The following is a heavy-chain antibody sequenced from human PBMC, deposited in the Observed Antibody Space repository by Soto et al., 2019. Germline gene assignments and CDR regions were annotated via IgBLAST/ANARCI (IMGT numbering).Heavy chain of an antibody. CDR3: TRRVQTTHYYYGMDV. CDR1: GFTFSGSA. D-gene: IGHD4-4*01. Sequence: EVQLVESGGGLVQPGGSLKLSCAASGFTFSGSAMHWVRQASGKGLEWVGRIRSKANSYATAYAASVKGRFTISRDDSKNTAYLQMNSLKTEDTAVYYCTRRVQTTHYYYGMDVWGQGTTVTVSS. CDR2: IRSKANSYAT. V-gene: IGHV3-73*01. J-gene: IGHJ6*02.